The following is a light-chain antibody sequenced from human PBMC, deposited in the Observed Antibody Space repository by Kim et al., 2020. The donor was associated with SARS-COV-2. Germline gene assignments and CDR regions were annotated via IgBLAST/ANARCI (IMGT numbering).Light chain of an antibody. CDR1: QSVRSK. CDR3: QQYNNWPPIT. CDR2: GAS. Sequence: SPGERATLPGRASQSVRSKLAWYQQKPGQAPRLLIHGASTRATGIPARFSGSGSGTEFTLTISSLQSEDFAVYYCQQYNNWPPITFGQGTRLEIK. J-gene: IGKJ5*01. V-gene: IGKV3-15*01.